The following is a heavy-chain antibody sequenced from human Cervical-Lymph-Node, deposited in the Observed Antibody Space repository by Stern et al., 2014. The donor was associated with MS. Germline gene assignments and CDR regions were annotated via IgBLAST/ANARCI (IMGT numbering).Heavy chain of an antibody. CDR3: ARVNLVGANVIDH. V-gene: IGHV4-4*02. CDR2: VYHSGAT. Sequence: QVQLVESGPGVVTPSGTLSLSCAVSGDSISSSHWWTWIRQPPGKGLEWIGEVYHSGATNYNPSLKSRVTISVDKAKNQFSLDLNYMTAADTAVYYCARVNLVGANVIDHWGQGTLVTVSS. CDR1: GDSISSSHW. D-gene: IGHD1-26*01. J-gene: IGHJ4*02.